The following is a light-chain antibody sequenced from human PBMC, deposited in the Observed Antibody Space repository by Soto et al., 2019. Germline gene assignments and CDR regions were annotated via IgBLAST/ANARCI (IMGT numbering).Light chain of an antibody. CDR3: QQRSDWPST. J-gene: IGKJ4*01. V-gene: IGKV3-11*01. CDR1: QSVSSY. CDR2: DAS. Sequence: EIVLTQSPATLSLSPGERATLSCRASQSVSSYLAWYQQKPGQAPRLLIYDASNRATGLPARFSGSGSGTEFTLPISSLEPDDFAVDYCQQRSDWPSTFGGGTKVQIK.